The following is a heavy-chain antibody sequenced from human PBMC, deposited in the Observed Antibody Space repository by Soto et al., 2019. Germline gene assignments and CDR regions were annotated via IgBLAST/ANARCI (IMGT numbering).Heavy chain of an antibody. CDR2: IVVGSGNT. D-gene: IGHD3-3*01. Sequence: QMQLVQSGPEVKKPGTSVKVSCKASGFTFTSSAVQWVRQARGQRLEWIGWIVVGSGNTNHAQKFQERVTINRDMTTRTAYMELSSLRTEDTAVSYCAAAVRTGVWSGYHYDYWGQGTLVTVSS. J-gene: IGHJ4*02. V-gene: IGHV1-58*01. CDR1: GFTFTSSA. CDR3: AAAVRTGVWSGYHYDY.